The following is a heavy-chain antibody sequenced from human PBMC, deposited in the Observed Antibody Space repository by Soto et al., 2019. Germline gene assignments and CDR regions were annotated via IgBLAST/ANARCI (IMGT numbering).Heavy chain of an antibody. D-gene: IGHD5-12*01. CDR1: GGSISSSSYY. Sequence: SETLSLTCTVSGGSISSSSYYWGWIRQPPGKGLEWIGSIYYSGSTSYNPSLKSRVTVSVDTSKNQFSLKLSSVTAADTAVYYCARSGHGDTSYVDYWGQGTLVTVSS. J-gene: IGHJ4*02. V-gene: IGHV4-39*01. CDR2: IYYSGST. CDR3: ARSGHGDTSYVDY.